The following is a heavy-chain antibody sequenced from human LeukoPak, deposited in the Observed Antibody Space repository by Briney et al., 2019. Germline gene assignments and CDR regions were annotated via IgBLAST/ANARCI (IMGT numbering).Heavy chain of an antibody. V-gene: IGHV3-48*01. J-gene: IGHJ4*02. D-gene: IGHD6-13*01. CDR2: ISSSSSTI. Sequence: GGSLRLSCAASGFTFSSYSMNWVRQAPGKGLEWVSYISSSSSTIYYADSVKGRFTISRDNAKNSLYLQMNSLRAEDTAVYYCAKTRPLDSSSWSHGDYWGQGTLVTVSS. CDR3: AKTRPLDSSSWSHGDY. CDR1: GFTFSSYS.